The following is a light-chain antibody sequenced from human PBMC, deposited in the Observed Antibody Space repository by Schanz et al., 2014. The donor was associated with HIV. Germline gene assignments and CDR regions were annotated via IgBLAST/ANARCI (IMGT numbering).Light chain of an antibody. CDR3: ASYAGSNNFV. J-gene: IGLJ1*01. CDR2: GNT. V-gene: IGLV1-40*01. Sequence: QSVLTQPPSVSGAPGQRVTISCTGSRSNIGAGYDVHWYQQLPGTAPKLLIYGNTNRPSGVPDRFSGSRSGNTASLTVSGLQAEDEADYYCASYAGSNNFVFGTGTKVTVL. CDR1: RSNIGAGYD.